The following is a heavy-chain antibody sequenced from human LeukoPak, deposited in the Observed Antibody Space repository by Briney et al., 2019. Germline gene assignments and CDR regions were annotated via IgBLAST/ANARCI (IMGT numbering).Heavy chain of an antibody. CDR3: ARQGRIDYGSGSHDNSWFDP. CDR2: IYPGDSDT. V-gene: IGHV5-51*01. Sequence: GESLKISCKGSGYSFTSYWIGWVRQMPGNGLEWMGIIYPGDSDTRYSPSFQGQVTISADKSISTAYLQWSSLKASDTAMYYCARQGRIDYGSGSHDNSWFDPWGQGTLVTVSS. J-gene: IGHJ5*02. D-gene: IGHD3-10*01. CDR1: GYSFTSYW.